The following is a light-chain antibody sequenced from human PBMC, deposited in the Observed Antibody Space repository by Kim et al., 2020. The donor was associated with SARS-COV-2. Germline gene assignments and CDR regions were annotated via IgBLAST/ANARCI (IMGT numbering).Light chain of an antibody. CDR2: SND. V-gene: IGLV1-36*01. CDR3: AVWDDSLNAWV. J-gene: IGLJ3*02. Sequence: QRVTISCSGTTSNIGKNAVNWYQQFPGKAPKLLIYSNDVLPSGVSDRFSGSKSGTSASLAISGLQSEDEADYYCAVWDDSLNAWVFGGGTQLTV. CDR1: TSNIGKNA.